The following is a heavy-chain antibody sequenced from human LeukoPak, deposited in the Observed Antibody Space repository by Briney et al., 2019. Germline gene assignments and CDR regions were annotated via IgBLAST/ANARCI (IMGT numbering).Heavy chain of an antibody. CDR3: ARDRNSGSSLDI. Sequence: ASVTVSCKASGYTFAGYYIHWVRQAPGQGLEWMGWIYPYSGDTNYAQNFQGRVTMTRDTSISTAYMELSSLKSDDTAVYYCARDRNSGSSLDIWGQGTMLTVSS. CDR2: IYPYSGDT. CDR1: GYTFAGYY. D-gene: IGHD6-6*01. J-gene: IGHJ3*02. V-gene: IGHV1-2*02.